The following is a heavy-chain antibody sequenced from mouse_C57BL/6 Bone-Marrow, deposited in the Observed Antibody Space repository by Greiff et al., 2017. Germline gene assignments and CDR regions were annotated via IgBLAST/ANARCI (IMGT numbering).Heavy chain of an antibody. CDR2: IHPNSGST. Sequence: QVHVKQPGAELVKPGASVKLSCKASGYTFTSYWMHWVKQRPGQGLEWIGMIHPNSGSTNYNEKFKSKATLTVDKSSSTAYMQLSSLTSEDSAVYYCASPFGYWGQGTTLTVSS. V-gene: IGHV1-64*01. J-gene: IGHJ2*01. CDR3: ASPFGY. CDR1: GYTFTSYW.